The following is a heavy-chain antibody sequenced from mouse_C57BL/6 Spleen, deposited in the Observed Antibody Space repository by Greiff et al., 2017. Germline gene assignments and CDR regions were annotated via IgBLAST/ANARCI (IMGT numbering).Heavy chain of an antibody. CDR2: ISDGGSYT. J-gene: IGHJ1*03. D-gene: IGHD2-10*02. CDR3: ARSLYGNWDWYFDV. Sequence: DVKLVESGGGLVKPGGSLKLSCAASGFTFSSYAMSWVRQTPEKRLEWVATISDGGSYTYYPDNVKGRFTISRDNAKNNLYLQMSHLKSEDTAMYYCARSLYGNWDWYFDVWGTGTTVTVSS. V-gene: IGHV5-4*03. CDR1: GFTFSSYA.